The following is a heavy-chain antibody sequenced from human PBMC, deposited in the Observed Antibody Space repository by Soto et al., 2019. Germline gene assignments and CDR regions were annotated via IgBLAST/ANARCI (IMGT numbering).Heavy chain of an antibody. V-gene: IGHV1-8*01. CDR3: AADMARVPEGP. J-gene: IGHJ5*02. Sequence: ASVKVSCKASGYTFTSYDINWVRQATGQGLEWMGWMNPNSGNTGYAQKFQGRVTITRDMSTSTAYMELSSLRSEDTAVYYCAADMARVPEGPWGQGTLVTVSS. CDR2: MNPNSGNT. CDR1: GYTFTSYD. D-gene: IGHD2-2*01.